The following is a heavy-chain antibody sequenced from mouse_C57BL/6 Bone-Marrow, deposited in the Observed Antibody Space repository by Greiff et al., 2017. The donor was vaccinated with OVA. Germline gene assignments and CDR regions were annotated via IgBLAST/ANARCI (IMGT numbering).Heavy chain of an antibody. Sequence: VQLKESGGGLVKPGGSLKLSCAASGFTFSSYAMSWVRQTPEKRLEWVATISDGGSYTYYPDNVKGRFTISRDNAKNNLYLQMSHLKSEDTAMYYCARDAYYSIFAYWGQGTLVTVSA. J-gene: IGHJ3*01. D-gene: IGHD2-5*01. CDR1: GFTFSSYA. CDR2: ISDGGSYT. V-gene: IGHV5-4*01. CDR3: ARDAYYSIFAY.